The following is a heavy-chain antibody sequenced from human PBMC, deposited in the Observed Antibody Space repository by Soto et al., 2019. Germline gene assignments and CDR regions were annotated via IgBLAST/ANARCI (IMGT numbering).Heavy chain of an antibody. D-gene: IGHD6-13*01. Sequence: PGGSLRLSCAASGFTFSKYWMYGVRQAPGKGLVWVSRVNNDGTDTTHADSVKGRFTISRDNAENTLYLQMNSLRAEDTAVYYCARGGLQHALDVWGQGSTVTVSS. CDR3: ARGGLQHALDV. CDR1: GFTFSKYW. J-gene: IGHJ6*02. V-gene: IGHV3-74*03. CDR2: VNNDGTDT.